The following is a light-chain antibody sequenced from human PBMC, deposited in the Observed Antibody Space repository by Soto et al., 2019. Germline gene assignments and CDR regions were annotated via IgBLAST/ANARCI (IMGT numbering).Light chain of an antibody. CDR1: RSDVGSYNH. Sequence: QSALTQPASVSGSPGQSITISCTGTRSDVGSYNHVAWYQQYPGKAPKLIIFEVSDRPPGISNRFSGSKSANTASLSISGLQAEDEADYYCSSYKRGATLVFGGGTQLTVL. CDR3: SSYKRGATLV. V-gene: IGLV2-14*01. CDR2: EVS. J-gene: IGLJ2*01.